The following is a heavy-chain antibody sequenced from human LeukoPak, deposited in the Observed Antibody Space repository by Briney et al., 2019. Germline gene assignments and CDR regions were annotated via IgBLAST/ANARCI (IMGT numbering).Heavy chain of an antibody. CDR2: ISSSSSYI. J-gene: IGHJ4*02. CDR3: AGGKKVGATGGWVDY. D-gene: IGHD1-26*01. CDR1: GFTFSSYS. V-gene: IGHV3-21*01. Sequence: PGGSLRLSCAASGFTFSSYSMNWVRQAPGKGLEWVSSISSSSSYIYYADSVKGRFTISRDNAKNSLYLQMNSLRAEDTAVYYCAGGKKVGATGGWVDYWGQGTLVTVSS.